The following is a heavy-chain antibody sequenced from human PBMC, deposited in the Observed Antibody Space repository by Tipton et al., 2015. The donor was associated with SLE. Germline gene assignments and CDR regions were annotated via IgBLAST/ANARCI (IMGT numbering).Heavy chain of an antibody. D-gene: IGHD1-26*01. J-gene: IGHJ5*02. CDR3: ARVIVGATGWFDP. CDR1: GGSISSYY. Sequence: TLSLTCTVSGGSISSYYWSWIRQPPGKGLEWIGFIYYSGSTDYKPSLKSRVTISVDTSKNQFSLKLSSVTAADTAVYYCARVIVGATGWFDPWGQGTLVTVSS. V-gene: IGHV4-59*01. CDR2: IYYSGST.